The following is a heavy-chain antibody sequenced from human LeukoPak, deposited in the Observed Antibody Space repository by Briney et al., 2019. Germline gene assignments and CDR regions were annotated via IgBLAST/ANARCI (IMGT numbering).Heavy chain of an antibody. CDR1: GFTFDDYG. Sequence: GGSLRLSCAASGFTFDDYGMSWVRQAPGKGLEWVSGINWNGGSTGYADSVKGRFTISRDNAKNSLYLQMNSLRVEDTALYYCARDFWDDFEYFDLWGRGTLVTVSS. J-gene: IGHJ2*01. D-gene: IGHD3-3*01. V-gene: IGHV3-20*04. CDR3: ARDFWDDFEYFDL. CDR2: INWNGGST.